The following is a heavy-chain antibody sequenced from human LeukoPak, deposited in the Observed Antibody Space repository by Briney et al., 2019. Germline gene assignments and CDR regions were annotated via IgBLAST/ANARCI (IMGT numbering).Heavy chain of an antibody. Sequence: GASLRLSCAASGFTFSSYAMSWVRQAPGKGLEWVSAISGSGGSTYYADSVKGRFTISRDNSKNTLYLQMNSLRAEDTAVYYCAKPDYGYPERPDYFDYRGQGTLVTVSS. V-gene: IGHV3-23*01. CDR3: AKPDYGYPERPDYFDY. D-gene: IGHD1-14*01. J-gene: IGHJ4*02. CDR1: GFTFSSYA. CDR2: ISGSGGST.